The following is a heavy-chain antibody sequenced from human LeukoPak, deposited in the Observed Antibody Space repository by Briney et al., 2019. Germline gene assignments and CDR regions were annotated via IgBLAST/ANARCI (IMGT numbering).Heavy chain of an antibody. CDR1: GGSISSGGYY. CDR3: ARGRRIRGWYVDY. CDR2: MHNSGTT. D-gene: IGHD6-19*01. Sequence: SETLSLTCTVSGGSISSGGYYWNWIRHLPGKGLEWIGYMHNSGTTYHNPSLKSRVTMSIDTSKNQFSLKLSSVTAADTAVYYCARGRRIRGWYVDYWGQGILVTVSS. J-gene: IGHJ4*02. V-gene: IGHV4-31*03.